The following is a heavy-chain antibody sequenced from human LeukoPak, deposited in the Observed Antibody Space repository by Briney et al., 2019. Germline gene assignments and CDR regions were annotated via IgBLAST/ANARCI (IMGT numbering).Heavy chain of an antibody. CDR2: INPNSGGT. Sequence: ASVKVSCKASGYTFTGYYMHWVRQAPGQGLEWMGWINPNSGGTNYAQKFQGRVTMTRDTSISTAYMELSRLRSDDTAVYYCVRSSSSIAARHGYWGQGTLVTVSS. D-gene: IGHD6-6*01. CDR1: GYTFTGYY. J-gene: IGHJ4*02. CDR3: VRSSSSIAARHGY. V-gene: IGHV1-2*02.